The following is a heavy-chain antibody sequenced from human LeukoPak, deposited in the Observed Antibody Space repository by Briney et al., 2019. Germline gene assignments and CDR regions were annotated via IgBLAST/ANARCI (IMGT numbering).Heavy chain of an antibody. CDR1: GMTFRNYG. V-gene: IGHV3-33*01. Sequence: GGSLRLSCAASGMTFRNYGFHWVRQAPGKGLEWVTIIWYDGSNEYYADSVKVRFAFSRDNSKNTLYLQMNNLRVEDTAVYYCATSRGSYYMDVWGKGTTVTVSS. CDR2: IWYDGSNE. D-gene: IGHD1-26*01. CDR3: ATSRGSYYMDV. J-gene: IGHJ6*03.